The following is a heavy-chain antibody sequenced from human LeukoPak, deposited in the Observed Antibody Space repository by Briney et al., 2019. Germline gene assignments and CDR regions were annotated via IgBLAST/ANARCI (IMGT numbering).Heavy chain of an antibody. J-gene: IGHJ6*02. V-gene: IGHV3-23*01. CDR1: GFAFSSYA. CDR3: AKGLRNYYYYGMDV. CDR2: ISGSGGST. D-gene: IGHD4-17*01. Sequence: GGSLRLSCAASGFAFSSYAMNWVRQAPGKGLEWVSAISGSGGSTYYADSVKGRFTISRDNSKNTLYLQMDSLRAEDTAVYYCAKGLRNYYYYGMDVWGQGTTVTVSS.